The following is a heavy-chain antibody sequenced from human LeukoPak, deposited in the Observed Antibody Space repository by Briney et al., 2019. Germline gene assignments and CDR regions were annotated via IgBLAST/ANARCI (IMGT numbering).Heavy chain of an antibody. J-gene: IGHJ4*02. CDR1: GFSFSDYA. V-gene: IGHV3-23*01. D-gene: IGHD2-2*01. CDR3: ATVGGYCPSSNCYAYFDF. CDR2: LTGDGTGT. Sequence: GGSLRLSCEASGFSFSDYAMSWVRQAPGKGLEWVSILTGDGTGTFYARSVRGRFSISRDISTNTVYLQMNSLGVDDTALYYCATVGGYCPSSNCYAYFDFWGQGSLVAVSS.